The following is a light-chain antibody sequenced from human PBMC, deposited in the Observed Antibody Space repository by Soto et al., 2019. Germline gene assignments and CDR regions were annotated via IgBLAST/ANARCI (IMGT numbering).Light chain of an antibody. CDR2: DGN. Sequence: QSALTQPASVSASPGLAITISCTGTSSDVGNYNLVSWYQHHPGKAPKLMIYDGNKRPSGVSNRFSGSKSGNTASLTISGLQAEDEAEYYCCSYAGGTTVVLFGGGTKLTVL. CDR3: CSYAGGTTVVL. V-gene: IGLV2-23*03. CDR1: SSDVGNYNL. J-gene: IGLJ2*01.